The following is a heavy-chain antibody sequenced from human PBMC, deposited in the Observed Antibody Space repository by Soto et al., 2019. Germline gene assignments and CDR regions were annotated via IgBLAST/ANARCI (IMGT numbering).Heavy chain of an antibody. CDR1: GFNFDNYG. V-gene: IGHV3-30*18. D-gene: IGHD3-16*01. Sequence: LRLSCQASGFNFDNYGMHWVRQAPGKGLEWVAVITYDGSFQYYADSVKGRFTISRDNSKNTLSLHLNTLKPEDTAVYHCAKDRVGRTSYTPLAFWGQGTLVTVSS. J-gene: IGHJ4*02. CDR2: ITYDGSFQ. CDR3: AKDRVGRTSYTPLAF.